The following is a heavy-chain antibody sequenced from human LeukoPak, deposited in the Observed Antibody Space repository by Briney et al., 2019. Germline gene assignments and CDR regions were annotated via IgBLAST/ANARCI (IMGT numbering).Heavy chain of an antibody. CDR2: TSPYNGNT. D-gene: IGHD3-9*01. CDR3: ARDFDWLTPGEEYYFDY. J-gene: IGHJ4*02. CDR1: GYTFTSYG. V-gene: IGHV1-18*01. Sequence: ASVKVSCKASGYTFTSYGMSWVRQAPGQGLEWMGWTSPYNGNTNYAQKFQGRVTITSDTSTSTAYMELRSLRSDDTAVYYCARDFDWLTPGEEYYFDYWGQGTLVTVSS.